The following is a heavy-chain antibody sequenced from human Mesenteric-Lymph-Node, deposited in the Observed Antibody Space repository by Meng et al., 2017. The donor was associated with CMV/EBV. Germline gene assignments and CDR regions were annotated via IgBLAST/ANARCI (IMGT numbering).Heavy chain of an antibody. V-gene: IGHV3-13*01. CDR2: IGLAGDT. CDR3: ARVNGDLLGPDVFDI. Sequence: GESLKISCVASGFSISTYDMHWVRQVTGKGLEWVSGIGLAGDTNYPGSVKGRFTISRENAKNSLYLQMSGLRAGDTAVYYCARVNGDLLGPDVFDIWGQGTMVTVSS. D-gene: IGHD3-10*01. J-gene: IGHJ3*02. CDR1: GFSISTYD.